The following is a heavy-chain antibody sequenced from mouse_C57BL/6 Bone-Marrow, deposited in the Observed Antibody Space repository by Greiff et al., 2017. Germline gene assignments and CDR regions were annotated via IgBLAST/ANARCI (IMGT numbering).Heavy chain of an antibody. J-gene: IGHJ3*01. CDR1: GYAFTNYL. CDR2: INPGSGGT. V-gene: IGHV1-54*01. CDR3: ARSGYYGSSFFAY. D-gene: IGHD1-1*01. Sequence: QVQLQQSGAELVRPGTSVKVSCKASGYAFTNYLIEWVKQRPGQGLEWIGVINPGSGGTNYNEKFKGKATLTADKSSSTAYMQLSSLTSEDSAVYFCARSGYYGSSFFAYWGQGTLVTVSA.